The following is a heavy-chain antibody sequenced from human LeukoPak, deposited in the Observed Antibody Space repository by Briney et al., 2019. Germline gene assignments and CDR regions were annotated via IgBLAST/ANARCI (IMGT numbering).Heavy chain of an antibody. CDR3: ASLSDY. Sequence: PGGSLRLSCAASGFTLSDYYMSWIRQAPGKGLVWVSHINNDGSRTTYADSVKGRFTISRDNAKNTLYLQMNSLRAEDTAVYYCASLSDYWGQGTLVTVSS. V-gene: IGHV3-74*03. CDR1: GFTLSDYY. J-gene: IGHJ4*02. CDR2: INNDGSRT.